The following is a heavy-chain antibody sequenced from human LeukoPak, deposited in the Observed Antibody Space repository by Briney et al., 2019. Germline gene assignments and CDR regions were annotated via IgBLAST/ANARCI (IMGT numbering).Heavy chain of an antibody. J-gene: IGHJ4*02. CDR3: ARQTSYGDQPFDY. CDR2: IYYSGST. V-gene: IGHV4-59*08. D-gene: IGHD4-17*01. CDR1: GGSISSYY. Sequence: SETLSLTCTVSGGSISSYYWSWIRQPPGKGLEWIGYIYYSGSTNYNPSLKSRVTISVDTSKNQFSLKLSSVTAADTAVYYCARQTSYGDQPFDYWGQGTLVTASS.